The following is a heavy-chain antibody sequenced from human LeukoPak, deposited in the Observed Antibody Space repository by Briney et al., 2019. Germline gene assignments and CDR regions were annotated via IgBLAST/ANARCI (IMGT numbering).Heavy chain of an antibody. CDR2: INPNSGGT. CDR3: ARGLHVLRYFDWPPARKYYFDY. D-gene: IGHD3-9*01. CDR1: GYTFTGYY. J-gene: IGHJ4*02. Sequence: ASVKVSCKASGYTFTGYYMHWVRQAPGQGLEWMGWINPNSGGTNYAQKFQGRVTMTRDTSISTAYMELSRLRSEDTAVYYCARGLHVLRYFDWPPARKYYFDYWGQGTLVTVSS. V-gene: IGHV1-2*02.